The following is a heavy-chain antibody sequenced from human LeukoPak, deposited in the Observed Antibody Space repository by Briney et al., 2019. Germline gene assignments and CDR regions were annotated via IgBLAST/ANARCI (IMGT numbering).Heavy chain of an antibody. V-gene: IGHV4-4*09. J-gene: IGHJ5*02. CDR3: AQRQGPNSGSYDWFEP. D-gene: IGHD1-26*01. CDR2: IHSSGYT. Sequence: SETLSLTCTVSGGSMNNYYWSWIRQPPGQGLEWVAYIHSSGYTNYNPSLKSPVTISIDTSRGQLSLTVNSVTDADTAVYYCAQRQGPNSGSYDWFEPWGQGTLVTVAT. CDR1: GGSMNNYY.